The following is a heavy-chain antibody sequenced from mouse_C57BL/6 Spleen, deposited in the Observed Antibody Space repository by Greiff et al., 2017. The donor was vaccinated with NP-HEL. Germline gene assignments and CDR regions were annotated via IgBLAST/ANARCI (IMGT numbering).Heavy chain of an antibody. Sequence: ESGPGLVKPSQSLSLTCSVTGYSITSGYYWNWIRQFPGNKLEWMGYISYDGSNNYNPSLKNRISITRDTSKNQFFLKLNSVTTEDTATYYCARGEDGQGAYWGQGTLVTVSA. CDR1: GYSITSGYY. D-gene: IGHD1-2*01. CDR2: ISYDGSN. J-gene: IGHJ3*01. V-gene: IGHV3-6*01. CDR3: ARGEDGQGAY.